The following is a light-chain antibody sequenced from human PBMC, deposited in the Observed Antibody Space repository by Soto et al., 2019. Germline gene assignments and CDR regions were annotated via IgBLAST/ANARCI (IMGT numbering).Light chain of an antibody. V-gene: IGLV1-51*01. CDR2: DNN. Sequence: QSVLTQPPSVSAAPGQQVTISCSGSSSNIGNNYVSWYQQFPGTAPKLLIYDNNKRPSGIPDRFSGSKSGTSATLGITGLQTGDEADYYCGAWDSSLSAGVFGGGTKLTV. CDR1: SSNIGNNY. CDR3: GAWDSSLSAGV. J-gene: IGLJ2*01.